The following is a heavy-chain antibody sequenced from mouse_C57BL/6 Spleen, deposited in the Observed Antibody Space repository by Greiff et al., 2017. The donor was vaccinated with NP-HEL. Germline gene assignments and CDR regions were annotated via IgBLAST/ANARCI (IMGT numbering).Heavy chain of an antibody. CDR2: IYPRDGST. J-gene: IGHJ4*01. V-gene: IGHV1-85*01. CDR3: AAKQYGSSPYYAMDY. CDR1: GYTFTSYD. Sequence: VQLQQSGPELVKPGASVKLSCKASGYTFTSYDINWVKQRPGQGLEWIGWIYPRDGSTKYNEKFKGKATLTVDTSSSTAYMELHSLTSEDSAVYFCAAKQYGSSPYYAMDYWGQGTSVTVSS. D-gene: IGHD1-1*01.